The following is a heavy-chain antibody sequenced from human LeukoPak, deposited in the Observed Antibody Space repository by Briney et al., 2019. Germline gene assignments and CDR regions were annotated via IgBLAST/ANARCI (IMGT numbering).Heavy chain of an antibody. D-gene: IGHD3-22*01. V-gene: IGHV3-30-3*01. Sequence: GGSLRLSCAASGFTFSNYAMHWVRHAPGKGLEWVAVISSDGSNKYYADSVKGRFTISRDNSKNTLYLQMNSLRAEDTAVYSCASHYDTSGYHYFDFWGQGTLVTVSS. CDR3: ASHYDTSGYHYFDF. J-gene: IGHJ4*02. CDR2: ISSDGSNK. CDR1: GFTFSNYA.